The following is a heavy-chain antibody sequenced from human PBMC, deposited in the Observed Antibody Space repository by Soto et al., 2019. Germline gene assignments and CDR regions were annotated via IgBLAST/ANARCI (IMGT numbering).Heavy chain of an antibody. Sequence: QVQLGQSGAEVKEPGSSVNVSCKASGGTFSSYNISWVRQAPGQGFEWMGGITPGFGSGNYAQKFQGRVTITADKSTRTVYMALRSLTAADTALDYCARLTGSYQLGKWFDPWGQGTLVTVSS. V-gene: IGHV1-69*06. CDR3: ARLTGSYQLGKWFDP. D-gene: IGHD1-26*01. J-gene: IGHJ5*02. CDR2: ITPGFGSG. CDR1: GGTFSSYN.